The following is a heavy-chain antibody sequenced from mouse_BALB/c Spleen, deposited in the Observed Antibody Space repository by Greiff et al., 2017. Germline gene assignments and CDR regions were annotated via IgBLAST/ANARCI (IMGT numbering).Heavy chain of an antibody. D-gene: IGHD2-3*01. CDR2: IDPANGNT. CDR1: GFNIKDTY. Sequence: VQLQQSGAELVKPGASVKFSCTASGFNIKDTYMHWVKQKPEQGLEWIGRIDPANGNTKYDPKFQGKATITADTSSNTAYLQLSSLTSEDTAVYYCARGAGYYWFAYWGQGTLVTVSA. CDR3: ARGAGYYWFAY. V-gene: IGHV14-3*02. J-gene: IGHJ3*01.